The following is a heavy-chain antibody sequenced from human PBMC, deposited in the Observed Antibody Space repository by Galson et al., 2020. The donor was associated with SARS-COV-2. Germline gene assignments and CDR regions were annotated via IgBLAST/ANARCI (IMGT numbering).Heavy chain of an antibody. D-gene: IGHD2-21*01. CDR3: AGGGYGPSSGNCYYHWDV. CDR1: GGSINSYY. V-gene: IGHV4-4*07. J-gene: IGHJ6*01. Sequence: SQTLSLTCTVSGGSINSYYWSWIRQPAGKGLEWLGRISTSGTTNYKPSLKSRVTMSVDTSKNLFSLKLTSVTAADTAVYYCAGGGYGPSSGNCYYHWDVWGQGTTVTVSS. CDR2: ISTSGTT.